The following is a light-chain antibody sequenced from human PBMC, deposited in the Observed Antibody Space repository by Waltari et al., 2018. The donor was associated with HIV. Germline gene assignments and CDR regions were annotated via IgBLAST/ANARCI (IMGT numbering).Light chain of an antibody. CDR1: SSNIGSKY. CDR3: AAWDVSLL. J-gene: IGLJ2*01. Sequence: QSVLTQPPSASGTPGQRVTISCSGSSSNIGSKYVYWYQQLPGTAPKLLIYRNNQRPSGVPDRFSVSKSGTSASLAISGLRSEDEADYYCAAWDVSLLFGGGTKLTVL. V-gene: IGLV1-47*01. CDR2: RNN.